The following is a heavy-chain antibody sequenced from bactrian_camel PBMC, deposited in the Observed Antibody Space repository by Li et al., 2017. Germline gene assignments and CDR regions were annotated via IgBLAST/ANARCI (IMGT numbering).Heavy chain of an antibody. CDR1: GLGRLFSKSS. V-gene: IGHV3-2*01. D-gene: IGHD8*01. CDR2: VFGDSSKT. CDR3: VRSNDWTFGY. J-gene: IGHJ6*01. Sequence: HVQLVESGGALVQPAGSLRLSCAVSGLGRLFSKSSVTWVRQGPGKGLEWVSTVFGDSSKTLYADSVKGRFATSRDNAKNTVSLQMNSLKPEDTAVYWCVRSNDWTFGYWGQGTQVTVS.